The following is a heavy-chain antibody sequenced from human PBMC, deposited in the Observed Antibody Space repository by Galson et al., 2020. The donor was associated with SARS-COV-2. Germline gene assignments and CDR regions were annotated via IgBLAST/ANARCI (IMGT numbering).Heavy chain of an antibody. V-gene: IGHV5-51*01. D-gene: IGHD3-10*01. CDR1: GYSFSSHW. J-gene: IGHJ6*03. CDR3: ARHGVGDDNFYYMDV. CDR2: IFPGDSDT. Sequence: HGESLKISCKGSGYSFSSHWIGWVRQMPGKGLEGMGIIFPGDSDTKYSPSFQGQVTLSADKSINTAYLQWSSLKASDTAIYYCARHGVGDDNFYYMDVWGKGTTVIVSS.